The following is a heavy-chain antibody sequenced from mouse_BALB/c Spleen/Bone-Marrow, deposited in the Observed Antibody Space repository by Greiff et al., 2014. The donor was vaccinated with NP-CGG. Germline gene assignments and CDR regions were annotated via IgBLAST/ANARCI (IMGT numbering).Heavy chain of an antibody. V-gene: IGHV7-3*02. CDR1: GFTFTDYY. J-gene: IGHJ1*01. CDR2: IRNKANGYTT. D-gene: IGHD2-1*01. CDR3: AREGVYYGNPYWYFDV. Sequence: EVQLVESGGGLVQPGGSLRLSCATSGFTFTDYYMSWVRQPPGKALGWLGFIRNKANGYTTEYSASVKGRFTISRDNSQSILYLQMNTLRAEDSATYYCAREGVYYGNPYWYFDVWGAGTTVTVSS.